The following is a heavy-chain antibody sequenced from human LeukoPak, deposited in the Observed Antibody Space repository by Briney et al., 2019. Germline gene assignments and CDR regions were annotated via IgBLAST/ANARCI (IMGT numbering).Heavy chain of an antibody. V-gene: IGHV4-34*01. J-gene: IGHJ4*01. CDR2: INHSGST. CDR3: AGGTTPGVF. CDR1: GGSFSGYY. D-gene: IGHD3-10*01. Sequence: SETLSLTCAVYGGSFSGYYWTWIRQPPGKGLEWIGEINHSGSTNYNPSLKSRVTISIDTSKNQISLNLTSVTAADTALYYCAGGTTPGVFCGHGTLATVSS.